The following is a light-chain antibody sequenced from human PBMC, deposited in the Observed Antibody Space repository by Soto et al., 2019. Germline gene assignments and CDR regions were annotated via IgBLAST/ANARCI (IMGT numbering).Light chain of an antibody. V-gene: IGKV1-39*01. CDR3: QQSYSTPFT. CDR1: QSISSY. CDR2: AAS. Sequence: DIQMTQSPFSLSASVGDRVTSTCRASQSISSYLNWYQQKPGKAPNLLIYAASSLQSGVPSRFSGSASGTDFTLTITSLHPEDFATNYCQQSYSTPFTFGQGTKLEIK. J-gene: IGKJ2*01.